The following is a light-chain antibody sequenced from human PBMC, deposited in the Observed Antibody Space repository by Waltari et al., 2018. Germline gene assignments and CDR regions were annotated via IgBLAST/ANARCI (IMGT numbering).Light chain of an antibody. Sequence: IVLTQSPGTLSLSLGVRATVSCRASQSVSRALAWYQQKPGQAPRLLIYGASTRATGIPDRFSGSGSGTDFSLTISRLEPDDFAVYYCQHYLRLPVTFGQGTTVEI. V-gene: IGKV3-20*01. CDR2: GAS. CDR3: QHYLRLPVT. CDR1: QSVSRA. J-gene: IGKJ1*01.